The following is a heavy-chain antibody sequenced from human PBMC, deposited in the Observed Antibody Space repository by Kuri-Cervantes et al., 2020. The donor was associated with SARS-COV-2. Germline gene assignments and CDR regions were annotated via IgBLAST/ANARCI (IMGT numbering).Heavy chain of an antibody. J-gene: IGHJ4*02. CDR2: INYSGST. CDR3: AGSPGGVFDC. Sequence: SQTHSLTCAVYGGSFSAYYWRWIRQPPGKGLEWIGEINYSGSTNYNPSLKSRVTLSVDTSKHQLSLKLSSVTAADTAVYYCAGSPGGVFDCWGQGTLVTVSS. CDR1: GGSFSAYY. D-gene: IGHD3-16*01. V-gene: IGHV4-34*01.